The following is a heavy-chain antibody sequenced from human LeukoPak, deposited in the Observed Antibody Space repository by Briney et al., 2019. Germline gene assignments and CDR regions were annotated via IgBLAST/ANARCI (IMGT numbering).Heavy chain of an antibody. Sequence: GGSLRLSCAASGFTFSSYGMHWVRQAPGKGLEWVAAISYDGSNKYYADSVKGRFTISRDNSKNTLYLQMNSLRAEDTAVYYCAKSSGYWYYFDYWGQGTLVTVSS. CDR1: GFTFSSYG. V-gene: IGHV3-30*18. J-gene: IGHJ4*02. CDR2: ISYDGSNK. D-gene: IGHD3-22*01. CDR3: AKSSGYWYYFDY.